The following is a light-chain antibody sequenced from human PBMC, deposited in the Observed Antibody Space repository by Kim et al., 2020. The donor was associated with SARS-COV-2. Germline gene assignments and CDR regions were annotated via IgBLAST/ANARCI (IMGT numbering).Light chain of an antibody. Sequence: SPGERATLSCRASQSVSSNLAWYQQKPGQAPRLLIYGASTRATGIPARFIGSVSGTEFTLTISSLQSEDFAVYYCQQYNNWPPWTFGQGTKVDIK. V-gene: IGKV3-15*01. J-gene: IGKJ1*01. CDR2: GAS. CDR3: QQYNNWPPWT. CDR1: QSVSSN.